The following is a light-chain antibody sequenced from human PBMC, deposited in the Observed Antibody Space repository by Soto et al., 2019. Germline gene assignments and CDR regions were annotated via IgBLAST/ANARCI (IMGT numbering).Light chain of an antibody. CDR1: SSDVGGYNY. CDR3: TSYTSSSTLVV. J-gene: IGLJ2*01. Sequence: QSALTQPASVSGSPGQSITISCTGTSSDVGGYNYVSWYQLHPGKAPKLMIYDVSNRPSGVSNRFSGSKSGNTASLTISGLQAEDEADYYCTSYTSSSTLVVFGGGTKLHRP. CDR2: DVS. V-gene: IGLV2-14*01.